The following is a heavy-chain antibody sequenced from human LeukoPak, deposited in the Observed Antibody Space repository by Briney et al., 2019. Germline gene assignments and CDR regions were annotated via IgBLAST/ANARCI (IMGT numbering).Heavy chain of an antibody. CDR1: GGTFSSYA. CDR3: ARADGDYGFLDDY. D-gene: IGHD4-17*01. Sequence: SVKVSCKASGGTFSSYAISWVRQAPGQGLEWMGGIIPIFGTANYAQKFQGRVTITADKSTSTAYMELSSLRSEDTAVYYCARADGDYGFLDDYWGQGTLVTVSS. V-gene: IGHV1-69*06. J-gene: IGHJ4*02. CDR2: IIPIFGTA.